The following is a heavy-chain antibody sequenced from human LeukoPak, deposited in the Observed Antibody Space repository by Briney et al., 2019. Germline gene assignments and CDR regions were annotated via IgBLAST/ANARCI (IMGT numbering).Heavy chain of an antibody. CDR1: GFTFSDFY. J-gene: IGHJ6*02. CDR2: ISPDGSHT. D-gene: IGHD6-6*01. V-gene: IGHV3-11*05. CDR3: ARDPYSSTWSYGMDV. Sequence: GGSLRLSCAGSGFTFSDFYINWVRQSPGKGLEWLAYISPDGSHTTYGDSVKGRFVISRDNAKNSVSLQMNTLRAEDTAVYYCARDPYSSTWSYGMDVWGQGTTVTVSS.